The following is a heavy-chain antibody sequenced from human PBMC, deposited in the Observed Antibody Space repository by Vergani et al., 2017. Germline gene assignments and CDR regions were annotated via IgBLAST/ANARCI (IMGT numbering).Heavy chain of an antibody. CDR3: AGSWGDFDY. D-gene: IGHD3-16*01. Sequence: QVQLQQWGAGLLKPSETLSLPCTVSGGSISSSSYYWVWSRQPPGKGLEWIGSIYYSGSTYYNPSLKSRVTISVDTSKNQFSLKLSSVTAAETAVYYCAGSWGDFDYWGQGSLVTVSS. J-gene: IGHJ4*02. CDR1: GGSISSSSYY. CDR2: IYYSGST. V-gene: IGHV4-39*07.